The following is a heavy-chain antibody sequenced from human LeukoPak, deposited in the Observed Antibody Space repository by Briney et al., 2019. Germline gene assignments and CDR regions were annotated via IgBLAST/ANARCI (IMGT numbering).Heavy chain of an antibody. V-gene: IGHV3-74*01. Sequence: GGSLRLSCAASGFTFSSYWMHWVRQAPGKGLVWVSRINSDGSSTSYADSVKGRFTISRDNAKNTLYLQMNSLRAEDTAVYYCARDRIAAAGRGWFDRWGQGTLVTVSS. CDR2: INSDGSST. CDR1: GFTFSSYW. J-gene: IGHJ5*02. CDR3: ARDRIAAAGRGWFDR. D-gene: IGHD6-13*01.